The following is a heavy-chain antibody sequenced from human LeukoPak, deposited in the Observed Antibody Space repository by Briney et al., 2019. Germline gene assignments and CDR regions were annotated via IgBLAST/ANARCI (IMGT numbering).Heavy chain of an antibody. CDR1: GFTFSSYW. CDR2: IKQGGSEK. V-gene: IGHV3-7*01. J-gene: IGHJ6*02. Sequence: GGSLRLSCAASGFTFSSYWMSWVRQAPGKGLEWVANIKQGGSEKYYVDSVKGRFTISRDNAKNSLYLQMNSLRAEDTAVYYCARRYYDILTGYPVYYYYYGMDVWGQGTTVTVSS. CDR3: ARRYYDILTGYPVYYYYYGMDV. D-gene: IGHD3-9*01.